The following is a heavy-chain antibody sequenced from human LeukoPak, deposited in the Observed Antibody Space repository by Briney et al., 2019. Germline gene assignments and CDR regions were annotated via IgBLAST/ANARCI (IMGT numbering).Heavy chain of an antibody. J-gene: IGHJ5*02. CDR2: INHSGST. D-gene: IGHD3-3*01. Sequence: PSETLSLTCAVYGGSFSGYYWRWIRQPPGKGLEWVGEINHSGSTKYNPSLKSRVTISVDTSKNQFSLKLSSVTAADTAVYCCARGRDFWSGYYQGPRFDPWGQGTLLTVSS. CDR1: GGSFSGYY. CDR3: ARGRDFWSGYYQGPRFDP. V-gene: IGHV4-34*01.